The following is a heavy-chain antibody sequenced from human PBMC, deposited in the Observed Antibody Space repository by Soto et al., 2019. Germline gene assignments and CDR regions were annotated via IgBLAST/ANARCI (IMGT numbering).Heavy chain of an antibody. CDR1: GGTFSSYA. CDR3: ARRGYDYVRGFNWFDP. Sequence: QVQLVQSGAEVKKPGSSVKVSCKASGGTFSSYAISWVRQAPGQGLEWMGGIIPIFGTANYAQKFQGRVTITADESTSTDYMELGSLGSEDTAVYYCARRGYDYVRGFNWFDPWGQGTLVTVSS. CDR2: IIPIFGTA. V-gene: IGHV1-69*12. J-gene: IGHJ5*02. D-gene: IGHD5-12*01.